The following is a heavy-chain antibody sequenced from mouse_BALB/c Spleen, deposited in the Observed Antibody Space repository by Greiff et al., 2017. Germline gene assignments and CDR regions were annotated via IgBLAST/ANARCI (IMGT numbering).Heavy chain of an antibody. CDR1: GYTFTSYW. D-gene: IGHD1-1*01. J-gene: IGHJ2*01. CDR3: TRSGITTVPFDY. V-gene: IGHV1-69*02. Sequence: VQLQQPGAELVRPGASVKLSCKASGYTFTSYWINWVKQRPGQGLEWIGNIYPSDSYTNYNQKFKDKATLTVDKSSSTAYMQLSSPTSEDSAVYYCTRSGITTVPFDYWGQGTTLTVSS. CDR2: IYPSDSYT.